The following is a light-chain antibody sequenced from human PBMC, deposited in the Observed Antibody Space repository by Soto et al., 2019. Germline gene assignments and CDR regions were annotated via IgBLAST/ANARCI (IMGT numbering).Light chain of an antibody. CDR2: DAF. CDR1: QGIKNY. V-gene: IGKV1-33*01. J-gene: IGKJ4*01. Sequence: DIQMTQSPSSLSAFVGDSITITCQASQGIKNYLNWYQHKPGKAPKLLIYDAFKSDTGVPSRFSGSGSGTEFTFTINNLQPEDIATYFCQQYDSLPPTFGGGTRV. CDR3: QQYDSLPPT.